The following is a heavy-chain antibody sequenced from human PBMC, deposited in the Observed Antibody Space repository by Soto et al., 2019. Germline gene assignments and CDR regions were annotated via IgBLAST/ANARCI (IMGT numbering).Heavy chain of an antibody. CDR1: GFTFSSYA. V-gene: IGHV3-23*01. D-gene: IGHD3-22*01. CDR3: AKVDSSGYSPPFYYYYYYGMDV. CDR2: ISGSGVST. J-gene: IGHJ6*02. Sequence: GGSLRLSCAASGFTFSSYAMSWVRQAPGKVLEWVSAISGSGVSTYYADSVKGRFTISRDNSKNTLYLQMNSLRAEDTAVYYCAKVDSSGYSPPFYYYYYYGMDVWGRGTTVTVSS.